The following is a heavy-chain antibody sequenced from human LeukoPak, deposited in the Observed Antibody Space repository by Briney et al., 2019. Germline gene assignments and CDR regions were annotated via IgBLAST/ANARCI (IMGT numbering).Heavy chain of an antibody. CDR3: AKESGIVVVPAAMEFDP. J-gene: IGHJ5*02. D-gene: IGHD2-2*01. Sequence: GGSLRLSCAASGLTCSSYWMSWVRQAPVKGLEWVSYISSSGSTIYYADSVKGRFTISRDNAKNSLYLQMNSLRAEDTAVYYCAKESGIVVVPAAMEFDPWGQGTLVTVSS. V-gene: IGHV3-48*04. CDR1: GLTCSSYW. CDR2: ISSSGSTI.